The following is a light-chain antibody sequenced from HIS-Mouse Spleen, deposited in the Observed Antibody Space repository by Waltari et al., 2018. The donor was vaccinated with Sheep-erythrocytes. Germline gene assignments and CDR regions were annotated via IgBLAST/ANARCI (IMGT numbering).Light chain of an antibody. CDR1: SSDVGGYHY. V-gene: IGLV2-11*01. CDR3: CSYAGSYNHV. Sequence: QSALTQPASVSGSPGQSITIPCTGTSSDVGGYHYVSWYQQHPGKAPKPMIYDVSKRLSGVPDRFSGSKSGNTASLTISGLQAEDEADYYCCSYAGSYNHVFATGTKVTVL. CDR2: DVS. J-gene: IGLJ1*01.